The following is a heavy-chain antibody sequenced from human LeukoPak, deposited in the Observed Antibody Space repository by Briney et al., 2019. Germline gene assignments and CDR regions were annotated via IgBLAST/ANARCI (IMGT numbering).Heavy chain of an antibody. Sequence: PGGSLRLSCAASGFTFSSYWMHWVRHAPGKGPVWVSRLNSDGSSTSYADSVKGRFTISRDNVKNTLYLQMNSLRAEDTAVYYCARVPLYYYYMDVWGKGTTVTVSS. CDR2: LNSDGSST. CDR1: GFTFSSYW. CDR3: ARVPLYYYYMDV. J-gene: IGHJ6*03. V-gene: IGHV3-74*01.